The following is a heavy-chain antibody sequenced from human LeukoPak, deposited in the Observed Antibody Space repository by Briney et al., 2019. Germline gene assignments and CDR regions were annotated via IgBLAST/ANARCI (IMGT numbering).Heavy chain of an antibody. D-gene: IGHD2-15*01. Sequence: ASVKVSCKASGYTFTSYGISWVRQAPGQGLEWMGWISAYNGNTNYAQKLQGRVTMTTDTSTSTAYMEPRSLRSDDTAVYYCARVGYCSGGSCYPSYFQHWGQGTLVTVSS. CDR1: GYTFTSYG. J-gene: IGHJ1*01. CDR3: ARVGYCSGGSCYPSYFQH. V-gene: IGHV1-18*04. CDR2: ISAYNGNT.